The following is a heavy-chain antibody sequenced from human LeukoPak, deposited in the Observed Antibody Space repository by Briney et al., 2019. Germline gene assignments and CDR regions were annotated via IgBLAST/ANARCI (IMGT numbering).Heavy chain of an antibody. J-gene: IGHJ3*02. CDR3: AKSNGYGLVDI. CDR2: IFYSGST. V-gene: IGHV4-38-2*02. Sequence: SETLSLTCTVSGYSISSGYYWGWVRQPPGKGLEWIGNIFYSGSTYYSPSLKSRVTISLDTSRNQFSLKLNSVTAADTAVYYCAKSNGYGLVDIWGQGTMVTVSS. D-gene: IGHD3-10*01. CDR1: GYSISSGYY.